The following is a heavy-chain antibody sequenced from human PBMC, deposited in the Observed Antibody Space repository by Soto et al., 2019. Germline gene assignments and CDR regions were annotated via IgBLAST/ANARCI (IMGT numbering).Heavy chain of an antibody. CDR1: GGSISSSSYY. V-gene: IGHV4-39*01. CDR2: IYYSGST. Sequence: QLQLQESGPGLVKPSETLSLTCTVSGGSISSSSYYWGWIRQPPGKGLEWIGSIYYSGSTYYNPSLKSRVTISVDTSKNQFSLKLSSVTAADTAVYYCARRPPGSSSFGGGLLDPWGQGTLVTVSS. J-gene: IGHJ5*02. CDR3: ARRPPGSSSFGGGLLDP. D-gene: IGHD6-13*01.